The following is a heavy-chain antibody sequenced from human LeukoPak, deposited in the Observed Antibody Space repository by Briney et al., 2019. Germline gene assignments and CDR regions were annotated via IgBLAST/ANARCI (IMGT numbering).Heavy chain of an antibody. V-gene: IGHV3-21*01. D-gene: IGHD3-10*01. CDR1: GFTFSSYS. CDR3: ARDGEIYYYYYHYMDV. Sequence: PGGSLRLSCAASGFTFSSYSMNWVRQAPGKGLEWVSSISSSSSYKYYADSVKGRFTISRDNAKNSLYLQMNSLRAEDTAVYYCARDGEIYYYYYHYMDVWGKGTTVTVSS. CDR2: ISSSSSYK. J-gene: IGHJ6*03.